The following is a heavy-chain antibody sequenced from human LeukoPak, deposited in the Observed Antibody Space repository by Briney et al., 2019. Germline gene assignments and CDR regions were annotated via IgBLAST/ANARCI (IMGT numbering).Heavy chain of an antibody. V-gene: IGHV4-34*01. D-gene: IGHD2-15*01. J-gene: IGHJ3*02. CDR3: ARYRGYCSGGSCYGGAFDI. CDR1: GGSMNQYY. Sequence: SETLSLTCTVSGGSMNQYYWSWIRQPPGKGLEWIGEINHSGSTNYNPSLKSRVTISVDTSKNQFSLKLSSVTAADTAVYYCARYRGYCSGGSCYGGAFDIWGQGTMVTVSS. CDR2: INHSGST.